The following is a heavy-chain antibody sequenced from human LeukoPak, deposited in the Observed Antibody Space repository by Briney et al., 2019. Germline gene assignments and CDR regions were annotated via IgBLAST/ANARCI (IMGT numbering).Heavy chain of an antibody. D-gene: IGHD2-21*02. Sequence: SVKVSCKASGGTFSSYAISWVRQAPGQGLEWMGGIIPIFGTANYAQKFQGRVTITADESTSTAYMELGSLRSEDTAVYYCARSLIRAYCGGDCYSFDYWGQGTLVTVSS. CDR2: IIPIFGTA. CDR1: GGTFSSYA. V-gene: IGHV1-69*01. CDR3: ARSLIRAYCGGDCYSFDY. J-gene: IGHJ4*02.